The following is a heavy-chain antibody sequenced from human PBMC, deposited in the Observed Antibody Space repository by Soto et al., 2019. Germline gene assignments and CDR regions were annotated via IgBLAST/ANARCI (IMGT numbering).Heavy chain of an antibody. CDR2: ITVGSSHI. Sequence: PGGSLRLACTGSGFPLSAYNINWVRQAAGKGLEWVSSITVGSSHIYQPNSMKGRFTISRDDAKNSVYLQIDSLRDEDTALYYCSRSPEVGVRGAYWGQGTLVTVSS. CDR1: GFPLSAYN. J-gene: IGHJ4*02. D-gene: IGHD3-16*01. V-gene: IGHV3-21*01. CDR3: SRSPEVGVRGAY.